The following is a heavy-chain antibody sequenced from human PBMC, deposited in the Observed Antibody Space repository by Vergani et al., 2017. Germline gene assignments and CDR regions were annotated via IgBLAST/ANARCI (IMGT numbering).Heavy chain of an antibody. Sequence: EVQLVESGGGLIQPGGSLRLSCAASGFTFSSYEMNWVRQAPGKGLEWVSYISSSGSTIYYADSVKGRFTISRDNAKNSLYLQMNSLRAEDTAVYYCASWTRLQPSFDYWGQGTLVTVSS. J-gene: IGHJ4*02. CDR1: GFTFSSYE. V-gene: IGHV3-48*03. D-gene: IGHD4-11*01. CDR3: ASWTRLQPSFDY. CDR2: ISSSGSTI.